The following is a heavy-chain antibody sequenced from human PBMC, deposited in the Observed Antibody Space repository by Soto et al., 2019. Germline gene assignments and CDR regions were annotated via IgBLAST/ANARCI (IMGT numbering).Heavy chain of an antibody. CDR2: ISGSGGST. D-gene: IGHD3-3*01. Sequence: GGSLRLSCAASGFTFSSYAMSWVRQAPGKGLEWVSAISGSGGSTYYADSVKGRFTISRDNSKNTLYLQMNSLRAEDTAVYYCAKHFDFWSGYYPYGMDVWGQGTTVTVSS. J-gene: IGHJ6*02. CDR3: AKHFDFWSGYYPYGMDV. V-gene: IGHV3-23*01. CDR1: GFTFSSYA.